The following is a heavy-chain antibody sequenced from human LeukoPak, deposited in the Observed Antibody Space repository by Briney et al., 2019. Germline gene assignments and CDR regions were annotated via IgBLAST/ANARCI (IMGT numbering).Heavy chain of an antibody. CDR3: ARDTIAPGPYFFDN. J-gene: IGHJ4*02. CDR1: GGTFSSYA. D-gene: IGHD6-13*01. CDR2: IIPILGTA. Sequence: SVKVSCKASGGTFSSYAISWVRQAPGQGLEWMGGIIPILGTANYAQKFQGRVTMTTDTSTSTAYMELRSLRSDDTAVYYCARDTIAPGPYFFDNWGQGTLVTVSS. V-gene: IGHV1-69*10.